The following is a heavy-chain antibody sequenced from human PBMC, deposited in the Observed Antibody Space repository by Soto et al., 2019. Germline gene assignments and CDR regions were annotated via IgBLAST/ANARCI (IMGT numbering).Heavy chain of an antibody. V-gene: IGHV3-21*01. CDR3: AAAYDFWSGYRAFDI. CDR1: GFTFSSYS. D-gene: IGHD3-3*01. CDR2: ISSSSSYI. J-gene: IGHJ3*02. Sequence: GGSLRLSCAASGFTFSSYSMNWVRQAPGKGLEWVSSISSSSSYIYYADSVKGRFTISRDNAKNSLYLQMNSLRAEDTAVYYCAAAYDFWSGYRAFDIWGQGTMVTVSS.